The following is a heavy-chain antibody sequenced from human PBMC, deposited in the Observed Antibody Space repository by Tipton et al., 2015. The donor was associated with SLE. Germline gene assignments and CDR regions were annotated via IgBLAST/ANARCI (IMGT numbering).Heavy chain of an antibody. Sequence: LRLSCTVSGYSISSGYYWGWIRQPPGKGLEWIGSIYHSGSTYSNPSLKSRVTISVDTSKNQFSLRLSSVTAADTAVDYCARGSFMDVWGKGTTVTVSS. CDR3: ARGSFMDV. CDR1: GYSISSGYY. J-gene: IGHJ6*03. CDR2: IYHSGST. V-gene: IGHV4-38-2*02.